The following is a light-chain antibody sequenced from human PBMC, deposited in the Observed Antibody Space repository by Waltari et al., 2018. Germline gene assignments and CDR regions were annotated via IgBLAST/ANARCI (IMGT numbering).Light chain of an antibody. CDR3: QQYNSYST. J-gene: IGKJ1*01. CDR2: RAS. V-gene: IGKV1-5*03. Sequence: DIQMTKSPSTLSASVGDRVIITCRASQSINTWLAWYQQKPGKAPRVLIYRASSLETGVPSRFSGSGSGTEFTLTISGLQPDDFATYYCQQYNSYSTFGQGTRVEIK. CDR1: QSINTW.